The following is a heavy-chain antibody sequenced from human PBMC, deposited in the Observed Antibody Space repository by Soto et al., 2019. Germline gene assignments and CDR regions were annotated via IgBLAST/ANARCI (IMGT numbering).Heavy chain of an antibody. CDR3: ARGVGSGLSDY. J-gene: IGHJ4*02. Sequence: QVQLVQSGAEVKKPGASVKVSCKASGYTFTSYAMHWVRQAPGQRLEWMGWVNAGNGNTKYSQKFQGRVTITMDTSASTAYMELSSLRSEDTAVYYCARGVGSGLSDYWGQGTLVTVSS. CDR1: GYTFTSYA. V-gene: IGHV1-3*01. D-gene: IGHD1-26*01. CDR2: VNAGNGNT.